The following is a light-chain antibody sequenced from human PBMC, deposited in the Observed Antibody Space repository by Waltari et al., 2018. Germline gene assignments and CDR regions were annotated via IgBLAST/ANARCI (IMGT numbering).Light chain of an antibody. CDR3: ASWDDNLSGSL. V-gene: IGLV1-47*01. CDR2: RND. Sequence: QSVLTQPPSASGTPGQTVTISCSGSDSNIRANYVYWFQQLPETAPKLLIYRNDQRPSGVPDRFSGSKSVTSASLAISGLRSEDEASYYCASWDDNLSGSLFGGGTKLTVL. CDR1: DSNIRANY. J-gene: IGLJ2*01.